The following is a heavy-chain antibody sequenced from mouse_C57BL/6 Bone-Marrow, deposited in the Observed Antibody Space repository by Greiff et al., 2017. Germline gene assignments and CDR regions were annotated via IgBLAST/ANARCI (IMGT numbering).Heavy chain of an antibody. J-gene: IGHJ4*01. CDR3: ASEGDYYGSSPYAMGY. CDR2: INPYNGDT. V-gene: IGHV1-20*01. Sequence: VQLKQSGPELVKPGDSVKISCKASGYSFTGYFMNWVMQSHGKSLEWIGCINPYNGDTYYNQKFKGKATLTVDKSSSTAHMELRSLTSEDSAVYYWASEGDYYGSSPYAMGYWGQGTSVTVSS. D-gene: IGHD1-1*01. CDR1: GYSFTGYF.